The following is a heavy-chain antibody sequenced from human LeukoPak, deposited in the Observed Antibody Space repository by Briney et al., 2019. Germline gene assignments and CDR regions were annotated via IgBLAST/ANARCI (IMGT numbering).Heavy chain of an antibody. CDR2: IYYSGST. V-gene: IGHV4-31*03. CDR3: AREATLVRGVIGY. CDR1: GGSISSGGYY. D-gene: IGHD3-10*01. J-gene: IGHJ4*02. Sequence: SETLSLTCTVSGGSISSGGYYWSWIRQHPGKGLGWIGYIYYSGSTYYNPSLKSRVTISVDTSKNQFSLKLSSVTAADTAVYYCAREATLVRGVIGYWGQGTLVTVSS.